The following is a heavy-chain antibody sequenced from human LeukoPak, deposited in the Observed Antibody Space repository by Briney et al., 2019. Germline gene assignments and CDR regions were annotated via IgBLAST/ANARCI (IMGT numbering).Heavy chain of an antibody. V-gene: IGHV1-2*04. CDR1: GYTFTGYY. D-gene: IGHD5-12*01. J-gene: IGHJ4*02. CDR3: ARGTEATFNLDY. CDR2: TNPNSGGT. Sequence: ASVKVSCKASGYTFTGYYMHWVRQAPGQGLEWMGWTNPNSGGTNYAQKFQGWVTMTRDTSISTAYMELSRLRSDDTAVYYCARGTEATFNLDYWGQGTLVTVSS.